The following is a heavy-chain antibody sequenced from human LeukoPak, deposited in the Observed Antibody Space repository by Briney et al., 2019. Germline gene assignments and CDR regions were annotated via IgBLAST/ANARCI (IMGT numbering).Heavy chain of an antibody. CDR3: ARTRIQYYDFWSGQPDNWFDP. D-gene: IGHD3-3*01. J-gene: IGHJ5*02. CDR1: GYTFTSYD. CDR2: INPNSGNT. V-gene: IGHV1-8*03. Sequence: ASVKVSCKASGYTFTSYDINWVRQATGQGLEWMGWINPNSGNTGYAQKFQGRVTITRNTSISTAYMELSSLRSEDTAVYYCARTRIQYYDFWSGQPDNWFDPWGQGTLLTVSS.